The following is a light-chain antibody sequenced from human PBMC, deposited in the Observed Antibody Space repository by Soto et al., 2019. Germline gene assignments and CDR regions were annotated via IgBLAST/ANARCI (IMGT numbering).Light chain of an antibody. Sequence: NFMLTQPHSVSESPGKTVTISCTRSSGSIASNYVQWYHQRPGSAPTIVMYEDNQRPSGVPDRFSGSIDRSSTSASLTISGLKTEDEGDFYCQSYDTSNWVFGGGNKLTVL. J-gene: IGLJ3*02. CDR1: SGSIASNY. CDR2: EDN. V-gene: IGLV6-57*04. CDR3: QSYDTSNWV.